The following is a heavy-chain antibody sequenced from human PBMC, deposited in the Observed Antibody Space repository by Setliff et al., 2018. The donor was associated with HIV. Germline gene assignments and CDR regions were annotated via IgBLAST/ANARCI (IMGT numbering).Heavy chain of an antibody. CDR3: ARSTVGAGASFP. Sequence: KPSETLSLTCTVSGGSISSSGPGYYWGWVRQPPGGGLEWIGSVYYSGRTYYNPSLRSRVTISVDTSKNQFSLRLSSVTAADTAVYYCARSTVGAGASFPWGRGILVTVSS. D-gene: IGHD1-26*01. J-gene: IGHJ5*02. CDR1: GGSISSSGPGYY. CDR2: VYYSGRT. V-gene: IGHV4-39*01.